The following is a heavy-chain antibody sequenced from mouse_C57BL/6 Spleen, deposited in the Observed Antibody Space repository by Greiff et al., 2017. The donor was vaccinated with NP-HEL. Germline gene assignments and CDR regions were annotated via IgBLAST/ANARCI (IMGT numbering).Heavy chain of an antibody. Sequence: VQVVESGPELVKPGASVKISCKASGYAFSSSWMDWVKQRPGKGLEWIGRIYPGDGDTNYNGKFKGKATLTADKSSSTAYMQLSSLTSEDSAVYFCARSYGNYEDFDYWGQGTTLTVSS. CDR3: ARSYGNYEDFDY. D-gene: IGHD2-1*01. CDR1: GYAFSSSW. J-gene: IGHJ2*01. V-gene: IGHV1-82*01. CDR2: IYPGDGDT.